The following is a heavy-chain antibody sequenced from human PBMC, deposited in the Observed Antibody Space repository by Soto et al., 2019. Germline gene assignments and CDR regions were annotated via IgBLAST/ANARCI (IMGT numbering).Heavy chain of an antibody. D-gene: IGHD2-8*02. J-gene: IGHJ4*02. CDR2: INHSGST. Sequence: PSETLSLTCTVSGGSIGTYCWSWIRQPPGTGLEWIGEINHSGSTNYNPSLKSRVTISVDTSKNQFSLKLTSVTAADTAVYYCARDKITGLFDYWGQGTLVTVSS. CDR3: ARDKITGLFDY. CDR1: GGSIGTYC. V-gene: IGHV4-34*01.